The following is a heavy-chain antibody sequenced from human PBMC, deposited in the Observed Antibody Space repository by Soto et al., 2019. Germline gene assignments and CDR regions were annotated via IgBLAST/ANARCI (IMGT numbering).Heavy chain of an antibody. V-gene: IGHV3-66*01. CDR3: AKAHSSGWYESYYMDV. CDR1: GFTFSSNY. D-gene: IGHD6-19*01. Sequence: GGSLRLSCAASGFTFSSNYMSWVRQAPGKGLEWVSVIYSGGSTYYADSVKGRFTISRDNSKNTLYLQMNSLRAEDTAVYYCAKAHSSGWYESYYMDVWGKGTTVTVSS. CDR2: IYSGGST. J-gene: IGHJ6*03.